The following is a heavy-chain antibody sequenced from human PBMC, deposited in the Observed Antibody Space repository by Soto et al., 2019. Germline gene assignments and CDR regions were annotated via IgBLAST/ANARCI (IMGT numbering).Heavy chain of an antibody. J-gene: IGHJ4*02. CDR3: AHSIVATITSSDYYFDY. CDR2: IYWNDDK. V-gene: IGHV2-5*01. D-gene: IGHD5-12*01. CDR1: GFSLSTSGVG. Sequence: SGPTLVNPTQTLTLTCTFSGFSLSTSGVGVGWIRQPPGKALEWLALIYWNDDKRYSPSLKSRLTITKDTSKNQVVLTMTNMDPVDTATYYCAHSIVATITSSDYYFDYWGQGTLVTVSS.